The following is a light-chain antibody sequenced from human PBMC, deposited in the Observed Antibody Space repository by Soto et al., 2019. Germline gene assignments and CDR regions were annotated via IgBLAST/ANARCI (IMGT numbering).Light chain of an antibody. Sequence: QSALTQPASVSGSPGQSITISCTGTSSDVGNYNLVSWYQHDPGKAHKLLIYEGSKRPSGVSDRFSGSKSGNTASLTISGLQAEDEADYYCCSYASSSTYVFGTGTKGTVL. CDR2: EGS. J-gene: IGLJ1*01. CDR3: CSYASSSTYV. V-gene: IGLV2-23*01. CDR1: SSDVGNYNL.